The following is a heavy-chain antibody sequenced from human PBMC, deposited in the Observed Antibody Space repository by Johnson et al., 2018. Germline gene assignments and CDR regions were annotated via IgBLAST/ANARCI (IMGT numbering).Heavy chain of an antibody. J-gene: IGHJ3*02. CDR1: GFTFSSYG. CDR3: AKDRGRWELPTDAFDI. D-gene: IGHD1-26*01. CDR2: ISYDGSHK. V-gene: IGHV3-30*18. Sequence: VQLVESGGGVVQPGRSLRLSCAASGFTFSSYGMHLVRQAPGKGLEWVAVISYDGSHKYYADDVKGRFTISRDNSKNTLYLQMNSLRAEDTAGYYRAKDRGRWELPTDAFDIWGQGTMVTVSS.